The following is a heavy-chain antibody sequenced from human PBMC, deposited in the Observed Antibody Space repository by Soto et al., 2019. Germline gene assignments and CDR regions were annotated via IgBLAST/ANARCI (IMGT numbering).Heavy chain of an antibody. CDR1: GYSFTTYW. CDR2: IHPGQSDT. CDR3: ARHEATYYNFYGMDV. J-gene: IGHJ6*02. V-gene: IGHV5-51*01. Sequence: PGESLKISCKSYGYSFTTYWIDWVSQMPGKGLEWMVSIHPGQSDTRYSPSFQGQVTISAERAITTAYLQWRSLKASDTAMYYCARHEATYYNFYGMDVWGQGTTVTVSS.